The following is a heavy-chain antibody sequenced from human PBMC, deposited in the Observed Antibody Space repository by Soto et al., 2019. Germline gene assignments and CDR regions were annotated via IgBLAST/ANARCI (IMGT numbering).Heavy chain of an antibody. CDR3: ARVNDYGDYARVLYSDY. V-gene: IGHV4-4*02. D-gene: IGHD4-17*01. CDR2: IYHSGST. J-gene: IGHJ4*02. CDR1: SGSISSSNW. Sequence: QVQLQESGPGLVKPSGTLSLTCAVSSGSISSSNWWSWVRQPPGKGLEWIGEIYHSGSTNYNPSLKSRVTISVDKSKNQFSLKLSSVTAADTAVYYCARVNDYGDYARVLYSDYWGQGTLVTVSS.